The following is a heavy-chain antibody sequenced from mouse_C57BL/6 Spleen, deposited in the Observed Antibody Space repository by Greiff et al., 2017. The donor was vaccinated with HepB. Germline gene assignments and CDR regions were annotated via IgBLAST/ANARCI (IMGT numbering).Heavy chain of an antibody. CDR3: AKNYYGSSYCFDY. CDR1: GYAFTNYL. J-gene: IGHJ2*01. CDR2: IHPGSGGT. Sequence: VQLQQSGAELVRPGTSVKVSCKASGYAFTNYLIEWVKQRPGQGLEWIGVIHPGSGGTNYNEKFKGKATLTADKSSSTAYMQLSNLTSEDSAVYLFAKNYYGSSYCFDYWGQGTTLTVSS. V-gene: IGHV1-54*01. D-gene: IGHD1-1*01.